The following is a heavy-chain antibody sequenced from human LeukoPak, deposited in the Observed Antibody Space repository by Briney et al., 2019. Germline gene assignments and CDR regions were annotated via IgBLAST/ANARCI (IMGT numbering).Heavy chain of an antibody. Sequence: SETLSLTCTVSGGSISSYYWSWIRQPAGKGLEWIGRIYTSGSTNYNPSLKSRVTMSVDTSKNQFSLKLSSVTAADTAVYYCARATLYGSGSSRAPYFDYWGQGTLVTVSS. CDR2: IYTSGST. J-gene: IGHJ4*02. D-gene: IGHD3-10*01. CDR1: GGSISSYY. CDR3: ARATLYGSGSSRAPYFDY. V-gene: IGHV4-4*07.